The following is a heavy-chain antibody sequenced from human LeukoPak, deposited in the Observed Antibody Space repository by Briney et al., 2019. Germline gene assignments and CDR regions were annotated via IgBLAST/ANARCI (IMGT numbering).Heavy chain of an antibody. V-gene: IGHV4-59*08. D-gene: IGHD3-9*01. CDR3: ARHRLPDDYDILTGYYSYYFDY. CDR1: GGSISSYY. CDR2: IYYSGST. J-gene: IGHJ4*02. Sequence: TSEILSLTCTVSGGSISSYYWSWIRQPPGKGLEWIGYIYYSGSTNYNPSLKSRVTISVDTSKNQFSLKLSSVTAADTAVYYCARHRLPDDYDILTGYYSYYFDYWGQGTLVTVSS.